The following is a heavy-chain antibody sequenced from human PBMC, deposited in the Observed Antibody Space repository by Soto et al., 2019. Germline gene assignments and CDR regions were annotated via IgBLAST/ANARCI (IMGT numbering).Heavy chain of an antibody. CDR2: ISSSSSYI. D-gene: IGHD2-2*01. CDR3: ARDSEQLLWDYYYYMDV. J-gene: IGHJ6*03. V-gene: IGHV3-21*01. Sequence: GGSLRLSCAASGFTFSSYSMNWVRQAPGKGLEWVSSISSSSSYIYYADSVKGRFTISRDNAKNSLYLQMNSLRAEDTAVYYCARDSEQLLWDYYYYMDVWGKGTTVTVSS. CDR1: GFTFSSYS.